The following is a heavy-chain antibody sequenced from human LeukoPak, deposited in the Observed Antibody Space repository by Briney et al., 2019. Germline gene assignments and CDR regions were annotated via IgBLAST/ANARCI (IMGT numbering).Heavy chain of an antibody. CDR2: VNSDGSAT. V-gene: IGHV3-74*01. CDR3: TSFYETN. CDR1: GFIFTKYW. J-gene: IGHJ4*02. Sequence: GGSLRLSCAASGFIFTKYWIHWVRQAPGKGLVWVSHVNSDGSATSYADSVKGRFTISRDNAKNTVYLHVNSLRVEDRAVYYCTSFYETNWGQGTLVTVSS. D-gene: IGHD2/OR15-2a*01.